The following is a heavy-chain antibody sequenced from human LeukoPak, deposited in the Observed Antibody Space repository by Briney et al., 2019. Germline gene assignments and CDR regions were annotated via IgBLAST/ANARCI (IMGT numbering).Heavy chain of an antibody. D-gene: IGHD3-22*01. Sequence: SETLSLTCAVYGGSFSGYYWSWIRQPPGKVLEWIGEINHSGSTNYNPSLKSRVTISVETSKNQFSLKLSSVTAADTAVYYCARVTGYMIEDYFDYWGQGTLVTVSS. J-gene: IGHJ4*02. V-gene: IGHV4-34*01. CDR2: INHSGST. CDR1: GGSFSGYY. CDR3: ARVTGYMIEDYFDY.